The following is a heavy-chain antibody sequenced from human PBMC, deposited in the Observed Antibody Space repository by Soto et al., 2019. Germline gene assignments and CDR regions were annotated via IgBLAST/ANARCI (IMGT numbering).Heavy chain of an antibody. CDR3: AKNGLSSSPSAIDS. J-gene: IGHJ4*02. D-gene: IGHD6-6*01. CDR2: ISAYNGNT. V-gene: IGHV1-18*01. Sequence: VKVSCKASGYTFTSYGISWVRQAPGQGLEWMGWISAYNGNTNYAQKLQGRVTMTTDTSTSTAYMELRSLRAEDTAVYYCAKNGLSSSPSAIDSWGQGTLVTVSS. CDR1: GYTFTSYG.